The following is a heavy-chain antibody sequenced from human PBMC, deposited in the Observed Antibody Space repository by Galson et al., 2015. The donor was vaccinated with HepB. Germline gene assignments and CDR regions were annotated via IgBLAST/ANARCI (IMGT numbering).Heavy chain of an antibody. V-gene: IGHV3-21*01. CDR1: GFTFSSYS. D-gene: IGHD6-13*01. Sequence: SLRLSCAASGFTFSSYSMNWVRQAPGKGLEWVSSISSSSSYIYYADSVKGRFTISRDNAKNSLYLQMNSLRAEDTAVYYCARDPSLAAAGHLGWFDPWGQGTLVTVSS. CDR3: ARDPSLAAAGHLGWFDP. J-gene: IGHJ5*02. CDR2: ISSSSSYI.